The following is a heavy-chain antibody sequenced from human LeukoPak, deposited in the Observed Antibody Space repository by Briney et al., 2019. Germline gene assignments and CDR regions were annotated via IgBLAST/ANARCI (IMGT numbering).Heavy chain of an antibody. CDR2: IIPIFGTA. CDR3: ARTPYYYYMDV. D-gene: IGHD2-15*01. V-gene: IGHV1-69*13. J-gene: IGHJ6*03. Sequence: SVKVSCKASGYTFTGYYMHWVRQAPGQGLEWMGGIIPIFGTANYAQKFQGRVTITADESTSTAYMELSSLRSEDTAVYYCARTPYYYYMDVWGKGTTVTISS. CDR1: GYTFTGYY.